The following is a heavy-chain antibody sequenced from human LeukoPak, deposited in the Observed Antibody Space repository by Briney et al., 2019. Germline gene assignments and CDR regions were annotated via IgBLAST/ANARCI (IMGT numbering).Heavy chain of an antibody. CDR3: ARVHYDEYYFDY. J-gene: IGHJ4*02. Sequence: PSQTLSLTCAISGDSVSSNSAAWNWIRQSPSRGLEWLGRTYYRSKWYNDYAVSVKSRITINPDAFKNQFSLQLNSVTPEDTAVYYCARVHYDEYYFDYWGQGTLVTVSS. V-gene: IGHV6-1*01. D-gene: IGHD3-22*01. CDR1: GDSVSSNSAA. CDR2: TYYRSKWYN.